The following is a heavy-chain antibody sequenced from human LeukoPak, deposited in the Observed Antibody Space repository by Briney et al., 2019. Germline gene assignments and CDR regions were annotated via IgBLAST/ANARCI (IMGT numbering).Heavy chain of an antibody. V-gene: IGHV4-4*02. Sequence: MSSETLSLTCTVSGASISSSNWWTWVRQPPGEALEWIGEIYHAGSTKYNPSLRSRLTISVDKSKNSFSLSLTSVTAADTAFYYCARSAAVTGQFDFWGPGTLVTVSS. D-gene: IGHD6-19*01. CDR2: IYHAGST. J-gene: IGHJ4*02. CDR1: GASISSSNW. CDR3: ARSAAVTGQFDF.